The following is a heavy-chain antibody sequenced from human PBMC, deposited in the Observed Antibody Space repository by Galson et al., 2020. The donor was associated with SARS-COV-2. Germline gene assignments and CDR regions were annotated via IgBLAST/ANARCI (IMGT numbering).Heavy chain of an antibody. J-gene: IGHJ4*02. Sequence: GGSLRLSCAASGFTFSSYSMNWVRQAPGKGLEWVSSISSSSYIYYADSVKGRFTISRDNAKNSLYLQMNSLRAEDTAVYYCARDWLSSWHFDYWGQGTLVTVSS. CDR3: ARDWLSSWHFDY. V-gene: IGHV3-21*01. D-gene: IGHD6-13*01. CDR2: ISSSSYI. CDR1: GFTFSSYS.